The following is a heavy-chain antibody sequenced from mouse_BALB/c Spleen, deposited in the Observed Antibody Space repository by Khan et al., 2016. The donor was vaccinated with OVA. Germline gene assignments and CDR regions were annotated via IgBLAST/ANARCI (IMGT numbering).Heavy chain of an antibody. J-gene: IGHJ3*01. Sequence: EVELVESGGGLVKPGGSLKLSCAASGFSFSDYYMYWVRQTPEKSLEWVATISSGGSYTYYPDSLKGRFTISRDNAKNNLYLQMSSLKSEDTCMYDCARAGYGGFAYWGQGTLVTVSA. CDR3: ARAGYGGFAY. D-gene: IGHD1-1*02. CDR2: ISSGGSYT. V-gene: IGHV5-4*02. CDR1: GFSFSDYY.